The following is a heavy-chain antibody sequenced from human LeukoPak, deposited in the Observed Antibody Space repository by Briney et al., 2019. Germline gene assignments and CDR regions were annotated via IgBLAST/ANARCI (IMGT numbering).Heavy chain of an antibody. CDR2: IKHDGSEK. Sequence: GGSLRLSCIVSGFNSSNYWMNWVRQAPGKGLEWVANIKHDGSEKYYVDSVKGRFSIPRDNAKKSLYLQMNSLRVEDTAVYYCARALSHCLDYWGQGTLVTVSS. D-gene: IGHD3-16*01. V-gene: IGHV3-7*01. J-gene: IGHJ4*02. CDR3: ARALSHCLDY. CDR1: GFNSSNYW.